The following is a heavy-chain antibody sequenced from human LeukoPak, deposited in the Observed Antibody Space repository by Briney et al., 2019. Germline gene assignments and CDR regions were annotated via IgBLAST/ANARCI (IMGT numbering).Heavy chain of an antibody. J-gene: IGHJ4*02. Sequence: ASVKVSCEASGYTFTSYYMHWVRQAPGQGLEWMGIINPSGGSTSYAQKFQGRVTMTRDTSISTAYMELSRLRSDDTAVYYCARGSGYDFFDYWGQGTLVTVSS. CDR3: ARGSGYDFFDY. CDR1: GYTFTSYY. CDR2: INPSGGST. D-gene: IGHD5-12*01. V-gene: IGHV1-46*01.